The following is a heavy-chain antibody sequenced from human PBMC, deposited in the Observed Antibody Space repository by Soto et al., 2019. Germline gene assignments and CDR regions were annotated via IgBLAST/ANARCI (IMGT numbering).Heavy chain of an antibody. CDR1: GGSISNGDYY. V-gene: IGHV4-31*03. CDR2: IYYSGST. D-gene: IGHD3-16*02. J-gene: IGHJ4*02. CDR3: ARVPTYDNLWGSYRYLDR. Sequence: SGTLSLTCTVSGGSISNGDYYWSWIRQHPGKGLEWIGYIYYSGSTYYNPSLESRVTISIDTSKNQFSLKMSSVTAADTAVYYCARVPTYDNLWGSYRYLDRWGQGTLVTVSS.